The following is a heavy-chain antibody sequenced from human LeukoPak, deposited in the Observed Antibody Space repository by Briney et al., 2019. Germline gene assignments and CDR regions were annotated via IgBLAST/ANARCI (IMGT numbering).Heavy chain of an antibody. CDR2: ISSSGSTI. J-gene: IGHJ3*02. V-gene: IGHV3-48*03. CDR3: ARDTDIVATGRAFDI. Sequence: PGGSLRLSCAASGFTFSSYEMNWVRQAPGKGLEWVSYISSSGSTIYYADSVKDRFTISRDNAKNSLYLQMNSLRAEDTAVYYCARDTDIVATGRAFDIWGQGTMVTVSS. D-gene: IGHD5-12*01. CDR1: GFTFSSYE.